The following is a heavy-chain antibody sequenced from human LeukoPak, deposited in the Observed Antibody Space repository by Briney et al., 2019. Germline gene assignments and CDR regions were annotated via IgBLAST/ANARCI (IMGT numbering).Heavy chain of an antibody. CDR2: ISGSDGTT. CDR3: AKDCIVGATTVNYFDY. D-gene: IGHD1-26*01. Sequence: PGGSLRLSCAASGFTFSSYAMSWVRQAPGKGLELVSGISGSDGTTHYADSVKGRFTISRDNSKNTLYLQMNSLRAEDTAVYYCAKDCIVGATTVNYFDYWGQGTLVTVSS. CDR1: GFTFSSYA. V-gene: IGHV3-23*01. J-gene: IGHJ4*02.